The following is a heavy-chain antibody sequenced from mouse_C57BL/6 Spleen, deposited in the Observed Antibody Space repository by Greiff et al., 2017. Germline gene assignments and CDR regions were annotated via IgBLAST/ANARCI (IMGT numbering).Heavy chain of an antibody. CDR2: ISSGSSTI. V-gene: IGHV5-17*01. CDR3: ARPGGYPWFAY. CDR1: GFTFSDYG. Sequence: DVKLVESGGGLVKPGGSLKLSCAASGFTFSDYGMHWVRQAPEKGLEWVAYISSGSSTIYYADTVKGRFTISRDNAKNTLFLQMTSLRSEDTAMYYCARPGGYPWFAYWGQGTLVTVSA. D-gene: IGHD2-2*01. J-gene: IGHJ3*01.